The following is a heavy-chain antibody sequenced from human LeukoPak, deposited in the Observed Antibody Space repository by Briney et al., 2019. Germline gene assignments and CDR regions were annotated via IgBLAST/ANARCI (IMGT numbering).Heavy chain of an antibody. Sequence: SETLSLTCTVSGDSISNYFWSWIRQPPRKGLEWMAYVHYSGSTNYNPSLKSRVTISVDTSENQFSLKVNSVTAEDTAVYYCARGRMAGTYVFDSWGQGTLVTVSS. D-gene: IGHD6-19*01. CDR2: VHYSGST. J-gene: IGHJ4*02. CDR1: GDSISNYF. CDR3: ARGRMAGTYVFDS. V-gene: IGHV4-59*01.